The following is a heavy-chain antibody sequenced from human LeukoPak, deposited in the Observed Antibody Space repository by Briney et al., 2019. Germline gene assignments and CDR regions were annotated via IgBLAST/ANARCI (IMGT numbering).Heavy chain of an antibody. CDR2: IYYSGST. J-gene: IGHJ5*02. CDR1: GGSISSHY. V-gene: IGHV4-59*11. CDR3: ARGLRNYPLKRDWFDP. D-gene: IGHD1-14*01. Sequence: SETLSLTCTVSGGSISSHYWSWIRQPPGKGLEWIGYIYYSGSTNYNPSLKSRVTISVDTSKNQFSLKLSSVTAADTAVYYCARGLRNYPLKRDWFDPWGQGTLVTVSS.